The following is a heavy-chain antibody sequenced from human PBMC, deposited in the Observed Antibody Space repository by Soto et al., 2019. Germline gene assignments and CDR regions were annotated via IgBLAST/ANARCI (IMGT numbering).Heavy chain of an antibody. Sequence: SETLSLTCTVSGGSISSYYWSWIRQPPGKGLEWIGYIYYSGSTNYNPSLKSRVTISVDTSKNQFSLKLSSVTAADTAVYYCARLRIGLGKDYYYYYIDVWGKGTTVTVSS. CDR2: IYYSGST. D-gene: IGHD2-15*01. J-gene: IGHJ6*03. CDR1: GGSISSYY. CDR3: ARLRIGLGKDYYYYYIDV. V-gene: IGHV4-59*08.